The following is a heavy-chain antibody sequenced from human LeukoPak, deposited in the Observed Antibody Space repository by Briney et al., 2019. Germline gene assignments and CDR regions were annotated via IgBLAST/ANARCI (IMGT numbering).Heavy chain of an antibody. CDR2: IDQDGSEK. D-gene: IGHD6-13*01. CDR3: ARVYTSSWYGAFLDY. V-gene: IGHV3-7*01. Sequence: PGGSLRLSCAASGFTFSSYWMSWVRQAPGKGLEWVANIDQDGSEKYYVDSVKDRFTISRDNAKNSLYLQMTSLRAEDTAVYYCARVYTSSWYGAFLDYWGQGTLVTVSS. J-gene: IGHJ4*02. CDR1: GFTFSSYW.